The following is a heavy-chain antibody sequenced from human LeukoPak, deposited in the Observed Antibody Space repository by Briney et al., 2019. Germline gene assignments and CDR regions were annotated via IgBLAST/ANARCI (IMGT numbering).Heavy chain of an antibody. D-gene: IGHD1-1*01. CDR3: ATTLLRASTYMDV. CDR1: GFTFSSYV. Sequence: GGSLRLSCAASGFTFSSYVMSWVRQAPGKGLDWVSGISGSGGSTYYADSVKGRFTISRDNSKNTLYLQMNSLGAEDTAVYYCATTLLRASTYMDVWGKGTTVTVSS. CDR2: ISGSGGST. V-gene: IGHV3-23*01. J-gene: IGHJ6*03.